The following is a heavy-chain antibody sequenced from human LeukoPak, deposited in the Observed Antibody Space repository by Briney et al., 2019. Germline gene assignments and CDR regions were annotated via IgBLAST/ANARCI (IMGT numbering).Heavy chain of an antibody. Sequence: SLKVSCKASGGTFSSYAISWVRQAPGQGLEWMGRIIAILGITNYAQKFQGRVTITADKSTSTGYMELSSLRSEDTAVYYCARGPLAVAVWFDYWGQGTLVTVSS. CDR1: GGTFSSYA. CDR3: ARGPLAVAVWFDY. J-gene: IGHJ4*02. D-gene: IGHD6-19*01. CDR2: IIAILGIT. V-gene: IGHV1-69*04.